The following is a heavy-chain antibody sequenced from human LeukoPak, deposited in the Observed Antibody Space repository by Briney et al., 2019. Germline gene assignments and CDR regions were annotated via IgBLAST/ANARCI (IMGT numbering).Heavy chain of an antibody. V-gene: IGHV4-59*01. D-gene: IGHD1-14*01. J-gene: IGHJ5*02. CDR1: GDSISSNY. CDR3: ARETNRWFDP. Sequence: PSETLSLTCTASGDSISSNYWTWIRQPPGKGLEWIGYISYSGSTNYTPSLKSRVTISRDTSKNQFSLRLSSMTAADTAVYFCARETNRWFDPWGQGTLVIVSS. CDR2: ISYSGST.